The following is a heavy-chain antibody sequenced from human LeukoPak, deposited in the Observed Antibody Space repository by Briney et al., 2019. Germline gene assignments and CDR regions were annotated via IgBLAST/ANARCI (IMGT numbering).Heavy chain of an antibody. CDR2: IYTSGST. Sequence: PSETLSLTCTVSGGSISSYYCSWMRQPAGKGREGIERIYTSGSTNYNPSLKSRVTMSVDTSKNQFSLKLSSVTAADTAVYYCAGHEMVRGVSQFDYWGQGTLVTVSS. CDR3: AGHEMVRGVSQFDY. V-gene: IGHV4-4*07. D-gene: IGHD3-10*01. J-gene: IGHJ4*02. CDR1: GGSISSYY.